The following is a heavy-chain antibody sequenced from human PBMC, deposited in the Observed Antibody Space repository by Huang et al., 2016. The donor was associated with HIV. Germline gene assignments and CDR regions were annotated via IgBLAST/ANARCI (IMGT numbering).Heavy chain of an antibody. V-gene: IGHV4-39*01. J-gene: IGHJ4*02. CDR2: IYYRGIT. D-gene: IGHD6-13*01. CDR3: ASPGSWYRPKFHFDY. CDR1: GGSISSSSYY. Sequence: QLQLQESGPGLVKPSETLSLSCTVSGGSISSSSYYCGWIRQPPGKGLEWMVSIYYRGITYYNASRKSRITMSVDTSKNQFSLKLSSVTAADTALYYCASPGSWYRPKFHFDYWGQGILVTVSS.